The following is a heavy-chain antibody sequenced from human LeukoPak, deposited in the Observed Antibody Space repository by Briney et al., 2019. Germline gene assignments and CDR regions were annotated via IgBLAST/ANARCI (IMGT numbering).Heavy chain of an antibody. CDR2: IYTSGST. CDR3: ARAVVVVPAAKGNWFDP. D-gene: IGHD2-2*01. CDR1: GGSITSANYY. Sequence: PSETLSLTCTVSGGSITSANYYWSWIRQPAGKGLEWIGRIYTSGSTNYNPSLKSRVTISVDTSKNQFSLKLSSVTAADTAVYYCARAVVVVPAAKGNWFDPWGQGTLVTVSS. J-gene: IGHJ5*02. V-gene: IGHV4-61*02.